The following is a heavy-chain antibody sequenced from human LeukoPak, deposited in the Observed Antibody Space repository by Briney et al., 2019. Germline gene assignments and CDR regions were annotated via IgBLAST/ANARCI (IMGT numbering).Heavy chain of an antibody. J-gene: IGHJ5*02. V-gene: IGHV3-74*01. Sequence: GGSLRLSCAASGFIFSSYWMHWVRQAPGKGLVWVSRINSDGINTSYADSVKGRFTISRDNAKNTLNLQMNSLRAEDTAVYYCARDLGQYYGTSDNWFDPWGQGTLVTVSS. D-gene: IGHD3-10*01. CDR2: INSDGINT. CDR3: ARDLGQYYGTSDNWFDP. CDR1: GFIFSSYW.